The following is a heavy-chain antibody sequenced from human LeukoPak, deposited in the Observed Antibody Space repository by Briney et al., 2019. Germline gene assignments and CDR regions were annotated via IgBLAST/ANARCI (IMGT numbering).Heavy chain of an antibody. CDR1: GFTFSNYW. D-gene: IGHD7-27*01. CDR3: ARLENWAFDY. V-gene: IGHV3-7*04. CDR2: IKQDGTEK. Sequence: GGSLRLSCAASGFTFSNYWMTWVRQAPGKGLEWVANIKQDGTEKYYVDSVRGRFTISRDNAKNSLYLQVNSLRAEDTAVYYCARLENWAFDYWGQGALITVSS. J-gene: IGHJ4*02.